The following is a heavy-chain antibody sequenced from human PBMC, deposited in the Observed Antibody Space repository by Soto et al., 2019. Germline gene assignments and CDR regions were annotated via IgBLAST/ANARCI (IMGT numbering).Heavy chain of an antibody. D-gene: IGHD3-10*01. CDR3: AKEGGYYGSGSYSVGENYYGMDV. J-gene: IGHJ6*02. Sequence: QVQLVESGGGVVQPGRSLRLSCAASGFTFSSYGMHWVRQAPGKGLEWVAVISYDGSNKYYADSVKGRFTISRDNSKNTRXLXMXXLRAEDTAVYYCAKEGGYYGSGSYSVGENYYGMDVWGQGTTVTVSS. V-gene: IGHV3-30*18. CDR2: ISYDGSNK. CDR1: GFTFSSYG.